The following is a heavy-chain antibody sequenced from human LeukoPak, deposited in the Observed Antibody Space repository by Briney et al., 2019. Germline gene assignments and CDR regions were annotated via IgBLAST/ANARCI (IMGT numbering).Heavy chain of an antibody. V-gene: IGHV3-48*01. CDR1: GFAFSSYS. J-gene: IGHJ4*02. CDR3: ARGPSSQFRTDY. Sequence: GGSLRLSCAASGFAFSSYSLNRVRQAPGRGLEWVSYIGTSSSRIYYADSVKGRFTISRDNAKNSLYPQMNGLRAEDTAVYYCARGPSSQFRTDYWGQGTLVTVSS. CDR2: IGTSSSRI. D-gene: IGHD2-2*01.